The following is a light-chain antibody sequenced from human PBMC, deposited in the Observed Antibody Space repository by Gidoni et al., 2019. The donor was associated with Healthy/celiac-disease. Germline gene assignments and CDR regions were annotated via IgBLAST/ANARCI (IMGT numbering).Light chain of an antibody. J-gene: IGLJ2*01. Sequence: QLVLTQSPSASASLGASVKLTCTLSSGHSSYAIAWHQQQPEKGPRYLMKLNSDGSHSKGDGIPDRFSGSSSGAERYLTLSSLHSEDEADYYCQTWGTGIVVFGGGTKLTVL. CDR3: QTWGTGIVV. CDR2: LNSDGSH. CDR1: SGHSSYA. V-gene: IGLV4-69*01.